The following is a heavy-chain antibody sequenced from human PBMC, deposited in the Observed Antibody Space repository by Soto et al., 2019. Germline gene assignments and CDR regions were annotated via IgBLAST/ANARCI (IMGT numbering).Heavy chain of an antibody. CDR1: GFTFSSYA. D-gene: IGHD6-19*01. Sequence: QVQLVESGGGVVQPGRSLRLSCAASGFTFSSYAMHWVRQAPGKGLEWVAVISYDGSNKYYADSVKGRFTISRDNSKNTLYLQMNSLRAEDTAVYYCARDPIYSSGWSFVEGDAFDIWGQGTMVTVSS. CDR3: ARDPIYSSGWSFVEGDAFDI. V-gene: IGHV3-30-3*01. CDR2: ISYDGSNK. J-gene: IGHJ3*02.